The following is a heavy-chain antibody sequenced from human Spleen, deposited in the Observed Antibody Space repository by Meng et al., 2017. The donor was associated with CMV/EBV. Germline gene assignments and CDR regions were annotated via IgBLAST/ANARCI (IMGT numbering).Heavy chain of an antibody. Sequence: SETLSLTCAVYGTSFSDFSWTWIRQSSGRGLEWIGQISHSGDTYYNPSLRSRVTMSVDPSKAQFSLKLKFLSGADTGIYYCVAEADYWGQGTPVTVSS. CDR1: GTSFSDFS. J-gene: IGHJ4*02. CDR2: ISHSGDT. V-gene: IGHV4-34*01. CDR3: VAEADY. D-gene: IGHD6-25*01.